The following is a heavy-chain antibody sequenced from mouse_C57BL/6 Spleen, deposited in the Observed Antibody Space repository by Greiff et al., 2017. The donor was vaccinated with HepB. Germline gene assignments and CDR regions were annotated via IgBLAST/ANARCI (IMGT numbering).Heavy chain of an antibody. CDR1: GYTFTSYW. CDR2: INPSSGYT. Sequence: QVQLQQPGAELAKPGASVKLSCKASGYTFTSYWMHWVKQRPGQGQEWIGYINPSSGYTKYNQKFKDKATLTADKSSSKAYMQLSSLAYEDSAVYYCARGGESDNDYYFDYWGRGTTRTVRS. D-gene: IGHD6-1*01. CDR3: ARGGESDNDYYFDY. J-gene: IGHJ2*01. V-gene: IGHV1-7*01.